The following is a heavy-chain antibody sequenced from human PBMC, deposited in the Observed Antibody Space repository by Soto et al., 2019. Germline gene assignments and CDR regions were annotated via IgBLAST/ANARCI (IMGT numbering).Heavy chain of an antibody. CDR2: IYYSGST. Sequence: SETLSLTCTVSGGSISSGGYYWSWIRQHPGKGLEWIGYIYYSGSTYYNPSLKSRVTISVDTSKNQFSLKLSSVTAADTAVYYCARDLDAARRGWFDPWGQGTLVTVSS. CDR1: GGSISSGGYY. CDR3: ARDLDAARRGWFDP. J-gene: IGHJ5*02. V-gene: IGHV4-31*03. D-gene: IGHD6-6*01.